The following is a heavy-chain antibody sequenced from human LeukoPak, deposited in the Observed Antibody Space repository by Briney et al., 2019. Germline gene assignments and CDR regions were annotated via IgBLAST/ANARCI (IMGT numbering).Heavy chain of an antibody. D-gene: IGHD1-14*01. CDR2: IYYSGST. CDR1: GGSISSYY. V-gene: IGHV4-59*01. J-gene: IGHJ6*03. CDR3: ARVTLKPNYYYYYMDV. Sequence: SETPSLTCTVPGGSISSYYWSSIRQPPGKVLEWIGYIYYSGSTNYNPSLKSRVTISVDASKNQFSLKLSSVTAADTAVYYCARVTLKPNYYYYYMDVWGKGTTVTVSS.